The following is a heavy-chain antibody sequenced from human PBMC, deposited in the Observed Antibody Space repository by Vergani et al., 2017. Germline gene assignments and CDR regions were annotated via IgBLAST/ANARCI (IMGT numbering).Heavy chain of an antibody. Sequence: EVQLVESGGGLVQPGGSLRLSCAASGFMFSNYWMNWVRQAPGKGLEWVANIKQDGSEKYYVDSVRGRFTISRDNAKNSLYLQMNSLRAEDTAVYYCARIVGTYYYGSGSYLLGAFDIWGQGTMVTVSS. J-gene: IGHJ3*02. CDR2: IKQDGSEK. V-gene: IGHV3-7*03. CDR3: ARIVGTYYYGSGSYLLGAFDI. D-gene: IGHD3-10*01. CDR1: GFMFSNYW.